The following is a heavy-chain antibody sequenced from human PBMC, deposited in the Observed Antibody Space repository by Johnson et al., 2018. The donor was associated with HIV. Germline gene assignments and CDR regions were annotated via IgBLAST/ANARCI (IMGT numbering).Heavy chain of an antibody. CDR2: ISWNSGSI. J-gene: IGHJ3*02. CDR3: ARLPSGYSRDGFNI. Sequence: EVQLVESGGGLVQPGRSLRLSCAASGFTFDDYAMHWVRQAPGKGLEWVSGISWNSGSIGYADSVKGRFTISRDNAKNSLYLQMNSLRAEDTAVYYCARLPSGYSRDGFNIWGQGTMVTVSS. CDR1: GFTFDDYA. V-gene: IGHV3-9*01. D-gene: IGHD5-18*01.